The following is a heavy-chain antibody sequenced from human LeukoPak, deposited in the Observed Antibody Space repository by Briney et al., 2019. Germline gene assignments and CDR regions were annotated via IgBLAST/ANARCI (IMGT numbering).Heavy chain of an antibody. D-gene: IGHD3-16*01. V-gene: IGHV4-38-2*02. J-gene: IGHJ4*02. Sequence: SETLSLTCNVSGYSISSGYYWAWIRQAPGKGLEWIGSIYHSGYTHYNPSLKGRVTISVDTSKNDFSLRLSSVAAADTAIYYCARDMNPTHYFDYWGQGTLVTVSS. CDR2: IYHSGYT. CDR1: GYSISSGYY. CDR3: ARDMNPTHYFDY.